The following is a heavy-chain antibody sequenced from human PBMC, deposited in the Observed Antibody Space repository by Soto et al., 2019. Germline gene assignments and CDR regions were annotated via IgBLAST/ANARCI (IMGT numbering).Heavy chain of an antibody. CDR3: VRCKLMATFDY. CDR1: GYSIRSGYF. J-gene: IGHJ4*02. D-gene: IGHD5-12*01. CDR2: MYHSGIT. Sequence: PSETLSLTCAVSGYSIRSGYFWGWIRQPPGKGLEWIGSMYHSGITYYNLSLKSRVTISVDTSKNQLSMTLRSMTAADTALFYCVRCKLMATFDYWGQGALVTVSS. V-gene: IGHV4-38-2*01.